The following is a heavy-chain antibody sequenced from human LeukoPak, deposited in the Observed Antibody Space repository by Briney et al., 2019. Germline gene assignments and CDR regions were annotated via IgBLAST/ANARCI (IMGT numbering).Heavy chain of an antibody. Sequence: KPSETLSLTCTVSGGSITSGGYYWSWIRQHPGKGLEWIGYIYYSGTTYYNPSLKSRVTISVDTSKNQFSLKLNSVTAADTAVYYCARGPSRGVTFNVALYFDYWGQGTLVTVSS. CDR1: GGSITSGGYY. V-gene: IGHV4-31*03. CDR2: IYYSGTT. J-gene: IGHJ4*02. D-gene: IGHD3-10*01. CDR3: ARGPSRGVTFNVALYFDY.